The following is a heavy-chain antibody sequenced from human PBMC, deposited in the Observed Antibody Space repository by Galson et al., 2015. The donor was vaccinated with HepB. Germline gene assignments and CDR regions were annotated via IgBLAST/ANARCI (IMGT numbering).Heavy chain of an antibody. CDR1: GGSFSGYY. CDR3: VRGSILRYFNY. V-gene: IGHV4-34*01. CDR2: INHRGSA. J-gene: IGHJ4*02. Sequence: ETLSLTCAVYGGSFSGYYWSWIRQSPGKGLEWIGEINHRGSANYNPSLKSRVTISVDTSKNQFSLRLTSVTAADTAVYYCVRGSILRYFNYWGQGTLVTVSS. D-gene: IGHD4-17*01.